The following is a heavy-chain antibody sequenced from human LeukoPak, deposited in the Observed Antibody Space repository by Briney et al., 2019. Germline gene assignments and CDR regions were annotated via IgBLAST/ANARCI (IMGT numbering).Heavy chain of an antibody. CDR3: ARIAVAEDFDY. V-gene: IGHV1-8*01. CDR1: GYTFTSYD. Sequence: ASVKVSCKASGYTFTSYDIHWVRQATAQGLEWMGWMNPNSGNTGYAQKFQGRVTMTRNTSISTAYMELSSLRSEDTAVYYCARIAVAEDFDYWGQGTLVTVSS. CDR2: MNPNSGNT. J-gene: IGHJ4*02. D-gene: IGHD6-19*01.